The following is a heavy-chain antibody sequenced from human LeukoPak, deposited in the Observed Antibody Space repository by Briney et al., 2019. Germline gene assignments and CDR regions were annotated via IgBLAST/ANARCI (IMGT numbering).Heavy chain of an antibody. J-gene: IGHJ4*02. CDR3: TRRSVKLRLGELSFDY. V-gene: IGHV3-20*04. CDR2: INRNGGST. Sequence: PGGSLRLSCAASGFTFDDYGMSWVRQAPGKGLEWVSGINRNGGSTGYADSVKGRFTIPRDNAKNSPYLQMNSLRAEDTALYYCTRRSVKLRLGELSFDYWGQGTLVTVSS. CDR1: GFTFDDYG. D-gene: IGHD3-16*02.